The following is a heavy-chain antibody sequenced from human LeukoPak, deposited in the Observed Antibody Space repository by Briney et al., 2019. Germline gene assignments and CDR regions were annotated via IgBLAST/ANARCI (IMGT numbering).Heavy chain of an antibody. Sequence: VASVKVSCKASGGTFSSYAISWVRQAPGQGLEWMGGIIPIFGTANYAQKFQGRVTITTDESTSTAYMELSSLRSDDTAVYYCAREGPYGDYCYWGQGTLVTVSS. D-gene: IGHD4-17*01. CDR2: IIPIFGTA. CDR3: AREGPYGDYCY. CDR1: GGTFSSYA. J-gene: IGHJ4*02. V-gene: IGHV1-69*05.